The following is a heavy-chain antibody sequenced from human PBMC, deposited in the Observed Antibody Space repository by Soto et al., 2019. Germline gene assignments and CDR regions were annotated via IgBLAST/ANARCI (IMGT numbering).Heavy chain of an antibody. J-gene: IGHJ6*02. D-gene: IGHD3-3*01. V-gene: IGHV4-30-4*01. Sequence: QVQLQESGPGLVKPSQTLSLTCTVSGGSISSGDYYWSWIRQPPGKGLEWIGYIYYSGSTYYNPYLKSRVTISVDTSKNQFSLKLSSVTDADTAVYYCARGRVAHYYYYGMDVWGQGTTVTVSS. CDR2: IYYSGST. CDR1: GGSISSGDYY. CDR3: ARGRVAHYYYYGMDV.